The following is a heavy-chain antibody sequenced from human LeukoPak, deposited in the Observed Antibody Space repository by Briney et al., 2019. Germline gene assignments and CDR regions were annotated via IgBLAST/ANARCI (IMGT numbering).Heavy chain of an antibody. V-gene: IGHV4-59*01. CDR2: IYYSGST. Sequence: SETLSLTCTVSGGSISSYYWSWIRQPPGKGPEWIGYIYYSGSTNYNPSLKSRVTISVDTSKNQFSLKLSSVTAADTAVYYCASGGAVYDILSYGMDVWGQGTTVTVSS. CDR1: GGSISSYY. J-gene: IGHJ6*02. D-gene: IGHD3-9*01. CDR3: ASGGAVYDILSYGMDV.